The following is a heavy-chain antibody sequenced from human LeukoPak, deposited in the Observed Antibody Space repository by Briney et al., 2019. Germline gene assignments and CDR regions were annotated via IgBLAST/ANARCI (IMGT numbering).Heavy chain of an antibody. Sequence: GGSLRLSCAASGFTFDDYAMHWVRQAPGKGLEWVSGISWNSGSIGYADSVKGRFTISRDNAKNSLYLQMNSLRPEDVALYYCAKSGCSSTSCYLNYWGQGILVTVSS. CDR2: ISWNSGSI. CDR3: AKSGCSSTSCYLNY. J-gene: IGHJ4*02. V-gene: IGHV3-9*03. D-gene: IGHD2-2*01. CDR1: GFTFDDYA.